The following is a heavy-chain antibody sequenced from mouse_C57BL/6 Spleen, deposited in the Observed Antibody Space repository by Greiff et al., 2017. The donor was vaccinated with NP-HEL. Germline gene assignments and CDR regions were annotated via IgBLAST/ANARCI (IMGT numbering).Heavy chain of an antibody. D-gene: IGHD1-1*01. V-gene: IGHV1-59*01. CDR1: GYTFTSYW. CDR2: IDPSDSYT. J-gene: IGHJ4*01. Sequence: VQLQQPGAELVRPGTSVKLSCKASGYTFTSYWMHWVKQRPGQGLEWIGVIDPSDSYTNYNQKFKGKATLTVDTSSSTAYMQLSSLTSEDSAVYYCARRIITTVPPYYYAMDYWGQGTSVTVSS. CDR3: ARRIITTVPPYYYAMDY.